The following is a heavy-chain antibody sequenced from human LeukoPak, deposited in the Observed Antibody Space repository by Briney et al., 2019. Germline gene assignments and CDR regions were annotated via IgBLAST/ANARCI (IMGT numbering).Heavy chain of an antibody. D-gene: IGHD4-23*01. CDR2: ISYDGSNK. CDR3: ARSYGGNRNAQTYYVDV. CDR1: GFTFSSYA. J-gene: IGHJ6*03. V-gene: IGHV3-30-3*01. Sequence: GGSLRLSCAASGFTFSSYAMHWVRQAPGKGLEWVAVISYDGSNKYYADSVKGRFTISRDNSKNTLYLQMNSLRAEDTAVYYCARSYGGNRNAQTYYVDVWGKGTTVTVSS.